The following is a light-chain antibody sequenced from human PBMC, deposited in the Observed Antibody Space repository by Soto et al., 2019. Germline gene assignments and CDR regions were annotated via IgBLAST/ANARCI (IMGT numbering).Light chain of an antibody. CDR3: QQSYSTRWT. Sequence: DIQMTQSPSPLSASVGDRVTITCRASQSISSYLNWYQQKPGKAPKLLIYAASSLQSGVPSRFGGSGSGTDFTLTISSLQPEDFATYYCQQSYSTRWTFGQGTKVDIK. V-gene: IGKV1-39*01. CDR1: QSISSY. J-gene: IGKJ1*01. CDR2: AAS.